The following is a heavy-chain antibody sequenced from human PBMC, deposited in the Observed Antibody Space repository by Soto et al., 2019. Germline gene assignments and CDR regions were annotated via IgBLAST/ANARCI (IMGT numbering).Heavy chain of an antibody. J-gene: IGHJ6*02. CDR1: GFTFSSYW. CDR3: ARDQKRGKDYYYGMDV. V-gene: IGHV3-7*05. D-gene: IGHD3-16*01. Sequence: PGGSLRLSCAASGFTFSSYWMSWVRQAPGKGLEWVANIKQDGSEKYYVDSVKGRFTISRDNAKNSLYLQMNSLRAEDTAVYYCARDQKRGKDYYYGMDVWGQGTTVTVSS. CDR2: IKQDGSEK.